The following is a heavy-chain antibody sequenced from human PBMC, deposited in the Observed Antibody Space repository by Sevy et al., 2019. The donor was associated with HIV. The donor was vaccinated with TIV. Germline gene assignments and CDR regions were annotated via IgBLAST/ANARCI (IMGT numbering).Heavy chain of an antibody. CDR2: IIPIFGTA. V-gene: IGHV1-69*13. J-gene: IGHJ4*02. CDR3: AAYLGYCSGGSCYTHPFDY. D-gene: IGHD2-15*01. Sequence: ASVKVSCKASGGTFSSYAISWVRQAPGQGLEWMGGIIPIFGTANYAQKFQGRVTITADESTSTAYMEPSSLRSEDTAVYYCAAYLGYCSGGSCYTHPFDYWGQGTLVTVSS. CDR1: GGTFSSYA.